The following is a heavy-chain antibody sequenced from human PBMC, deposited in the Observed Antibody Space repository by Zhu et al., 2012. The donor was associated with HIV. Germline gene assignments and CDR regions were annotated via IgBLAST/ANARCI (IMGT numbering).Heavy chain of an antibody. CDR2: IYRSGTT. J-gene: IGHJ4*02. Sequence: QVQLQESGPGLVKPSETLSLTCTVSGDSISSSSYFWGWIRQPPGKGLEWIGSIYRSGTTYYNPSLESRVTISVDTSKDQFSLKLTSVTAADTAVYYCARVLRSGGSCYQFHFDFWGQGTLVTVSS. V-gene: IGHV4-39*01. CDR3: ARVLRSGGSCYQFHFDF. CDR1: GDSISSSSYF. D-gene: IGHD2-15*01.